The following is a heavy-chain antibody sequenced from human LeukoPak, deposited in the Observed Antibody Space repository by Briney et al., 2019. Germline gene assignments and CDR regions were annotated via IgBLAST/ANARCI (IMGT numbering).Heavy chain of an antibody. CDR3: ARIKDRVAFDI. V-gene: IGHV3-11*01. CDR2: ISSSGSTI. Sequence: GGSLRLSCAAPGFTFSDYYMSWIRQAPGKGLEWVSYISSSGSTIYYADSVKGRFTISRDNAKNSLYLQMNSLRAEDTAVYYCARIKDRVAFDIWGQGTMVTVSS. J-gene: IGHJ3*02. CDR1: GFTFSDYY. D-gene: IGHD2-15*01.